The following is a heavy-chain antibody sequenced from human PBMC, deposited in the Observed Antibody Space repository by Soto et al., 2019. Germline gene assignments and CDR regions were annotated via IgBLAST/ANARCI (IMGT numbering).Heavy chain of an antibody. CDR1: GLTFSSHD. CDR2: IGTGGDT. Sequence: EVQLVESVGGLVQPGGSLRLSCAASGLTFSSHDMHWVRQATGKGLEWVSAIGTGGDTYYPDSVKGRFTISRENAKNSLYLHMNNLRAGDTAVNYCTRGYYYGMDVWGQGTTVTVSS. V-gene: IGHV3-13*01. CDR3: TRGYYYGMDV. J-gene: IGHJ6*02.